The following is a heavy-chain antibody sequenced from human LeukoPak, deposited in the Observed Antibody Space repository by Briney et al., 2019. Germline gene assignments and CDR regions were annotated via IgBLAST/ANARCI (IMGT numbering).Heavy chain of an antibody. Sequence: GGSLRLSCAASGFTFSRYDMHWVRQATGKGLEWVSGIGTAGDTNYAGSVKGRFTISRENAKNSLYLQMNSLTAGDTAVYYCAGAGSETQWRAFDFWGQGALVTVFS. D-gene: IGHD6-19*01. J-gene: IGHJ4*02. CDR3: AGAGSETQWRAFDF. CDR1: GFTFSRYD. V-gene: IGHV3-13*01. CDR2: IGTAGDT.